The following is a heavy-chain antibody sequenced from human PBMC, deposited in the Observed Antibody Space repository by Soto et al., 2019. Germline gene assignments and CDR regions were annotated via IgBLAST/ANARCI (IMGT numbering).Heavy chain of an antibody. CDR2: ISVSVGIT. J-gene: IGHJ5*02. Sequence: GGSLRLSCAASGFTFSSYAMSWVRQAPGKGLEWVSAISVSVGITYYADSVKGRFTISRDKSKNTLYLQMNSLRAEDTAVYYCAKGMEGTYRTESWGQETLVFVSS. CDR1: GFTFSSYA. V-gene: IGHV3-23*01. D-gene: IGHD1-1*01. CDR3: AKGMEGTYRTES.